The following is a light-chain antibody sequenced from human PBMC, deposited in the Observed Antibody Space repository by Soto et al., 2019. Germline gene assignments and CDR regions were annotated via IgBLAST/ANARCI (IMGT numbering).Light chain of an antibody. V-gene: IGKV1-5*03. J-gene: IGKJ1*01. CDR1: QSISSW. CDR2: KAS. Sequence: IQMIHSPSTLSECLVSYVTIHXXASQSISSWLAWYQQKPGKAPKLLIYKASSLESGVPSRFSGSGSGTEFTLTISSLQPDDFATYYCQQYNSYSGTPGQGAKVDIK. CDR3: QQYNSYSGT.